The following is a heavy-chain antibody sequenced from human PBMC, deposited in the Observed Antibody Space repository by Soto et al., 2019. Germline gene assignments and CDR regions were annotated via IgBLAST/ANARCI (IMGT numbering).Heavy chain of an antibody. V-gene: IGHV3-30-3*01. CDR2: ISCAGTST. D-gene: IGHD3-10*01. CDR3: ARDPGNDGNEYYNFDS. J-gene: IGHJ4*02. Sequence: QVHLVESGGGVVQPGRSLRLSCAASGFTLSSYAMHWVRQAPGKGLEWVAVISCAGTSTNYAHCVRGRFTIPRDNSKDTVYLQLNSLRTEDTAVDHCARDPGNDGNEYYNFDSWGQGTLVTVSS. CDR1: GFTLSSYA.